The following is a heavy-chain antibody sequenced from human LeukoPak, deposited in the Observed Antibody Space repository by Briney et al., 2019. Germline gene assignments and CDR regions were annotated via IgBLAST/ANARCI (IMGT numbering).Heavy chain of an antibody. D-gene: IGHD3-10*01. CDR1: GGSFSGYY. V-gene: IGHV4-34*01. Sequence: SKTLSLTCAVYGGSFSGYYWSWIRQPPGKGLEWIGEINHSGSTNYNPSLKSRATISVDTSKNQFSLKLSSVTAADTAVYYCARVGVRGVTYYYYYGMDVWGQGTTVTVSS. CDR3: ARVGVRGVTYYYYYGMDV. J-gene: IGHJ6*02. CDR2: INHSGST.